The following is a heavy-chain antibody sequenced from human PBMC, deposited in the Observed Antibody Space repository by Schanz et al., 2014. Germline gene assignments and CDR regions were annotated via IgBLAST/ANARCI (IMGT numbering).Heavy chain of an antibody. D-gene: IGHD1-1*01. CDR1: GFTFSSYW. V-gene: IGHV3-74*02. CDR2: IKSDGSST. J-gene: IGHJ4*02. CDR3: AKIERNED. Sequence: VQVVQSGGGLVQPGGSLRLSCTASGFTFSSYWMHWVRQVPGKGLVWVSRIKSDGSSTSYADSVKGRFTISRDNSKNTLYLQMNSLRAEDTAVYFCAKIERNEDWGQGTLVTVSS.